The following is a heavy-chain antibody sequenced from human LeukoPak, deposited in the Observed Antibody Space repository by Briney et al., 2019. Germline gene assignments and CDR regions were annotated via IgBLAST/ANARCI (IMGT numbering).Heavy chain of an antibody. CDR3: ARASRAAAGLYYFDY. CDR1: GYTFTRHY. J-gene: IGHJ4*02. CDR2: INPSGGST. Sequence: ASVKVSCKASGYTFTRHYMHWVRQPPGQGLEWMGIINPSGGSTSYAQKFQGRVTMTRDTSTSTVYMELSSLRSEDTAVYYCARASRAAAGLYYFDYWGQGTLVTVSS. V-gene: IGHV1-46*01. D-gene: IGHD6-13*01.